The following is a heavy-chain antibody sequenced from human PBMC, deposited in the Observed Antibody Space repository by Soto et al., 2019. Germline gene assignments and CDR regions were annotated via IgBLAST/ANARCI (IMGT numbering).Heavy chain of an antibody. Sequence: PSETLSLTCTVSGGSIXSYYWGWIRQPPGKGLEWIGSIYYSGSTYYNPSLKSRVTISVDTSKNQFSLKLSSVTAADTAVYYCASPKIAFYNWFDPWGQGTLVTVSS. V-gene: IGHV4-39*01. D-gene: IGHD3-3*02. CDR3: ASPKIAFYNWFDP. CDR2: IYYSGST. CDR1: GGSIXSYY. J-gene: IGHJ5*02.